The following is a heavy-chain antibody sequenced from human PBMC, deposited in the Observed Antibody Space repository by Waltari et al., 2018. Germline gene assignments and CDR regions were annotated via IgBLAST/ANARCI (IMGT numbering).Heavy chain of an antibody. D-gene: IGHD5-12*01. CDR3: EGSWT. CDR1: GFN. V-gene: IGHV3-7*01. J-gene: IGHJ4*02. CDR2: INRDGSRE. Sequence: EVQLVESGGGLVQPGGSLRLSCAASGFNWIRQAPGKGLEWVANINRDGSRESYVDSVKGRFTISRDNAKNSVFLQMNSLRVEDTAVYYCEGSWTWGQGTLVTVSS.